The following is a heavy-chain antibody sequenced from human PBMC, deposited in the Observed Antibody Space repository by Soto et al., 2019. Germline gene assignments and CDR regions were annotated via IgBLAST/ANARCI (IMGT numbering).Heavy chain of an antibody. Sequence: SETLSLTCTVSGGSISSYYWSWIRQPPGKGLEWIGYIYYSGSTNYNPSLKSRVTISVDTSKNQFSLKLSSVTAADTAVYYCARGDYDFWSGYFGPSDYWGQGTLVTVSS. CDR3: ARGDYDFWSGYFGPSDY. D-gene: IGHD3-3*01. CDR1: GGSISSYY. V-gene: IGHV4-59*01. J-gene: IGHJ4*02. CDR2: IYYSGST.